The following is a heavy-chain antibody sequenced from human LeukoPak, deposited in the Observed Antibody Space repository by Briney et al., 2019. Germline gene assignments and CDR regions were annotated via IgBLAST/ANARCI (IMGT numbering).Heavy chain of an antibody. D-gene: IGHD2-15*01. CDR2: ISSDGSNK. CDR3: ARADVVVVAEYYFVY. V-gene: IGHV3-30*01. J-gene: IGHJ4*02. CDR1: GFTFSSYA. Sequence: GRSLRLSCAASGFTFSSYAMHWVRQAPGKGLEWVAVISSDGSNKYYADSVKGRFTISRANSKNTLYLQMNSLRAEDTAVYYCARADVVVVAEYYFVYWGQGTLVTVSS.